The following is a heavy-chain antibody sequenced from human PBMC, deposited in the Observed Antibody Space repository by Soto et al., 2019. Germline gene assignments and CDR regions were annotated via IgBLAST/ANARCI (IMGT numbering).Heavy chain of an antibody. CDR1: GYSFTNYW. V-gene: IGHV5-51*01. D-gene: IGHD6-13*01. Sequence: GESLKISCQGSGYSFTNYWIGWVRQMPGKGLEWMGIIYPGNSDSRYGPSFQGQVSFSADKSINTTYLQWGSLKASDTAIYYCATSLAAAGYAYGMDVWGQGTTVTVSS. CDR2: IYPGNSDS. J-gene: IGHJ6*02. CDR3: ATSLAAAGYAYGMDV.